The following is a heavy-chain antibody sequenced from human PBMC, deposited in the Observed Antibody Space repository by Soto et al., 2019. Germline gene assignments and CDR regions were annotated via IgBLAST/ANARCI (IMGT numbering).Heavy chain of an antibody. V-gene: IGHV1-69*02. CDR2: IIPMLTVT. CDR1: GGTFNTYT. J-gene: IGHJ3*02. CDR3: SIGSWSAETFDI. D-gene: IGHD2-2*01. Sequence: QVHLVQSGAEVKTPGSSVKVSCKAAGGTFNTYTLIWVRQAPGHGLEWMGRIIPMLTVTTYAQKFQGRVTLTADKSTGTAFMELTSLRSDDTAIYYLSIGSWSAETFDIWGQGTMVTVSS.